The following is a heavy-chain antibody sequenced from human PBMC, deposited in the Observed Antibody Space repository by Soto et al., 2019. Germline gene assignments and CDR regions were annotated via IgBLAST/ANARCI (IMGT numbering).Heavy chain of an antibody. Sequence: PSETLSLTCTVSGGSISSGGYYWSWIRQHPGKGLEWIGYIYYSGSTYYNPSLKSRVTISVDTSKNQFSLKLSSVTAADTAVYYCARDHPPDYDYVWGSYRRGYGMDVWGQGTTVTVSS. CDR3: ARDHPPDYDYVWGSYRRGYGMDV. CDR1: GGSISSGGYY. J-gene: IGHJ6*02. D-gene: IGHD3-16*02. V-gene: IGHV4-31*03. CDR2: IYYSGST.